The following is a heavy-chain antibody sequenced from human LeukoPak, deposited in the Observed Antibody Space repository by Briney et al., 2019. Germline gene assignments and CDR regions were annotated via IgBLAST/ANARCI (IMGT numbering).Heavy chain of an antibody. D-gene: IGHD6-19*01. Sequence: GGSLRLSCAASGFTVSSNYMSWVRQPAGQGLEWESVLYSGGATFYADSVKGRFTISRDTSKNTLYLQMNDLRADDTAVYYCTKLKGWYGEGFFDYWGQGTLVTVSS. J-gene: IGHJ4*02. CDR1: GFTVSSNY. CDR3: TKLKGWYGEGFFDY. V-gene: IGHV3-53*01. CDR2: LYSGGAT.